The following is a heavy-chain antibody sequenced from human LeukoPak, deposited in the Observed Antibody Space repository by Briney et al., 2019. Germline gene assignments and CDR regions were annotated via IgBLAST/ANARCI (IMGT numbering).Heavy chain of an antibody. CDR3: ARPSRQWLSVPLDY. Sequence: SETLSLTCAVYGGSFSGYYWSWIRQPPGKGLEWIGEINHSGSTNYNPSLKSRVTISVDTSKNQFSLKLSSVTAADTAVYYCARPSRQWLSVPLDYWGQGTLVTVSS. V-gene: IGHV4-34*01. D-gene: IGHD3-22*01. CDR2: INHSGST. CDR1: GGSFSGYY. J-gene: IGHJ4*02.